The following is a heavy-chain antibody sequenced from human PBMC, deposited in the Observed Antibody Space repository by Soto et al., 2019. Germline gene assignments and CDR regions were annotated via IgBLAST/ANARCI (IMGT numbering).Heavy chain of an antibody. D-gene: IGHD3-16*02. Sequence: EVQLLESGGGLVQPGGSLRLSCAASGFTFSSYAMSWVRQAPGKGLEWVSAISGSGGSTYYADSVKGRFTISRDNSKNPLYLQMNSLRAEDTAVYYCATMITFGGVIVRADYWGQGTLVTVSS. J-gene: IGHJ4*02. CDR1: GFTFSSYA. V-gene: IGHV3-23*01. CDR3: ATMITFGGVIVRADY. CDR2: ISGSGGST.